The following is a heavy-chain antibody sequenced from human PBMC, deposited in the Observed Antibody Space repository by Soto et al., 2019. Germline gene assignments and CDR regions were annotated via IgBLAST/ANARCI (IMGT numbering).Heavy chain of an antibody. CDR2: VYSKGST. V-gene: IGHV4-59*08. J-gene: IGHJ4*02. D-gene: IGHD1-26*01. CDR1: RGSISGYY. Sequence: SETLSLTCTVSRGSISGYYWGWIRQPPGKALEWIGYVYSKGSTNYNPSLKSRVTMSVDTSKNQFSLKLSSVTAADTAVYYCARHPIGSYRTLVHFDYWGQGTLVTVSS. CDR3: ARHPIGSYRTLVHFDY.